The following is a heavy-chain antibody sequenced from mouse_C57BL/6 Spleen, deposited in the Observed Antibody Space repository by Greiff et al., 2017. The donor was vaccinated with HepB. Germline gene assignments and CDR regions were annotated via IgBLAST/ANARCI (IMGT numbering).Heavy chain of an antibody. CDR1: GFSLTSYG. J-gene: IGHJ3*01. CDR2: ICGGGST. Sequence: QVQLKESGPGLVAPSQSLSITCTVSGFSLTSYGIYWVRQPPGKGLEWLRVICGGGSTNYNSALMSRLSISKDNSKSQVFLKMNSLQTDDTAMYYCAKRGYYGSSPFAYWGQGTLVTVSA. D-gene: IGHD1-1*01. V-gene: IGHV2-9*01. CDR3: AKRGYYGSSPFAY.